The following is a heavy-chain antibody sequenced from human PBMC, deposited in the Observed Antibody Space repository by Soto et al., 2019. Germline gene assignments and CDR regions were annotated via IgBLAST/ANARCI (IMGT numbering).Heavy chain of an antibody. D-gene: IGHD5-18*01. J-gene: IGHJ6*02. Sequence: QVQLVQSGAEVKNPGASVKVSCKASGYTFTSYGIGGARQAPGQGLEWMGWINTYNGNTKYAQNDQGRVTLTTDTSASTAYMELRSLRSNGTAIYYWAMVDGYVTPSPQAVWGQVTTVIVS. CDR2: INTYNGNT. CDR1: GYTFTSYG. CDR3: AMVDGYVTPSPQAV. V-gene: IGHV1-18*01.